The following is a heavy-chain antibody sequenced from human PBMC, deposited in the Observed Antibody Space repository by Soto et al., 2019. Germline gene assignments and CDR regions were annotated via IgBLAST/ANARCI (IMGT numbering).Heavy chain of an antibody. CDR1: GFAFSSYA. J-gene: IGHJ4*02. V-gene: IGHV3-23*01. D-gene: IGHD5-18*01. CDR2: ISGSGGST. CDR3: ATMSGYSYLDY. Sequence: XVSLRLSCAASGFAFSSYAMSWVRQAPGKGLEWVSGISGSGGSTYYADSVKGRFTISRDNSKNTLYLQMNSLRDTAVYYCATMSGYSYLDYWGQGTLVTVSS.